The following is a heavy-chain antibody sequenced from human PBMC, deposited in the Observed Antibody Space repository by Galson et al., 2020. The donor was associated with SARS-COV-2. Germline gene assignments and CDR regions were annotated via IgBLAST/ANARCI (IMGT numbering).Heavy chain of an antibody. D-gene: IGHD3-16*02. Sequence: SETLSLTCAVSGGSISSSNWWSWVRQPPGKGLEWIGEIYQSGSTNYNPSLKSRVTISVDKSKNQFSLRLSSVTAADTAVYYCAKIGGEFSLSGLKYWGQGTLVTVSS. J-gene: IGHJ4*02. CDR3: AKIGGEFSLSGLKY. CDR2: IYQSGST. CDR1: GGSISSSNW. V-gene: IGHV4-4*02.